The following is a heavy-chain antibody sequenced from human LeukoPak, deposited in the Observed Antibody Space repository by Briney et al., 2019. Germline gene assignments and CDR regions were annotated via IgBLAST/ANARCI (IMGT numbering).Heavy chain of an antibody. CDR3: AKVLGTGRHSSGYYLNDAFDL. CDR1: GFTFSSYG. D-gene: IGHD3-22*01. Sequence: GGSLRLSCAASGFTFSSYGMHWVRQAPGKGLEWVAVISYDGSNKYYADSVKGRFTISRDNSKNTLYLQMNSLRAEDTAVYYCAKVLGTGRHSSGYYLNDAFDLWGQGTVVSVSS. CDR2: ISYDGSNK. J-gene: IGHJ3*01. V-gene: IGHV3-30*18.